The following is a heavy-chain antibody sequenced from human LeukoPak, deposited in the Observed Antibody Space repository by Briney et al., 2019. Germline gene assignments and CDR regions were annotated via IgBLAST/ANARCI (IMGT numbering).Heavy chain of an antibody. D-gene: IGHD2-8*01. V-gene: IGHV3-30*04. J-gene: IGHJ4*02. CDR2: ISYDGSNR. Sequence: GGSLRLSCAASGFTFSSYAMHWVRQAPGKGLEWVAAISYDGSNRYYADSVKGRFTISRDNSKNTLYLQMNSLRTEDTAVYYCARDLGTRRIDYWGQGTLVTVSS. CDR3: ARDLGTRRIDY. CDR1: GFTFSSYA.